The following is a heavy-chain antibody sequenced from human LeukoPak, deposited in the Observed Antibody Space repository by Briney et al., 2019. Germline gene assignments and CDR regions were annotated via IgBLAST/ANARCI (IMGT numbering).Heavy chain of an antibody. Sequence: GGSLRLSCAASGTTFNTHGMSWVRQAPGRGPEWVSSIGANTDDTYYAESVKGRFTISRDRSKNTIYLQMSSLRAEDTAVYYCAKSGRILDVRGQGTTVTVSS. V-gene: IGHV3-23*01. CDR1: GTTFNTHG. D-gene: IGHD2-15*01. J-gene: IGHJ6*02. CDR2: IGANTDDT. CDR3: AKSGRILDV.